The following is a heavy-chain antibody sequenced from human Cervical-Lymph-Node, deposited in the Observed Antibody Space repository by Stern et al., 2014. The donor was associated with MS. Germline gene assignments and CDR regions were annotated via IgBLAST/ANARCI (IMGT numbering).Heavy chain of an antibody. D-gene: IGHD3-16*01. Sequence: QVQLVQSGPGLVKPSETLSLTCTVSGGSISSSYWTWIRQPPGQGLEYIGYIHYSGSTNYNPSLKSRVSISVDTSKNQFSLRLTSVTAADTAAYYCARHSTLTSYTAFDYWGQGALVTVSS. CDR2: IHYSGST. CDR3: ARHSTLTSYTAFDY. CDR1: GGSISSSY. V-gene: IGHV4-59*01. J-gene: IGHJ4*02.